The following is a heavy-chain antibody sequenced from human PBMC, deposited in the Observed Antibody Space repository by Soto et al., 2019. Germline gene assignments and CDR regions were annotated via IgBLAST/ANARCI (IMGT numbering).Heavy chain of an antibody. CDR1: GDPITSNSYF. CDR2: IYYSGTT. D-gene: IGHD2-15*01. V-gene: IGHV4-39*07. Sequence: SETLSLTCTVSGDPITSNSYFWAWIRQPPGKGLEWIGSIYYSGTTYYNPSLKSRVTISVDTSKNQFSLTLSSVTAADTAVYYCASVLYCSGGRCSFAPWGQGNLVPVSS. J-gene: IGHJ5*02. CDR3: ASVLYCSGGRCSFAP.